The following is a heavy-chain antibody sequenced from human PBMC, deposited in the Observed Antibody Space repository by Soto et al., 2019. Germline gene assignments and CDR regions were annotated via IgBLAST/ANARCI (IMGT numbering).Heavy chain of an antibody. J-gene: IGHJ4*02. V-gene: IGHV3-30*18. CDR1: GFTFSSYG. CDR3: AKGRYYYDSSGYPPPDY. Sequence: GGSLRLSCAASGFTFSSYGMHWVRQAPGKGLEWVAVISYDGSNKYYADSVKGRFTISRDNSKNTRYLQMNSLRAEDTAVYYCAKGRYYYDSSGYPPPDYWGQGTLVTVSS. CDR2: ISYDGSNK. D-gene: IGHD3-22*01.